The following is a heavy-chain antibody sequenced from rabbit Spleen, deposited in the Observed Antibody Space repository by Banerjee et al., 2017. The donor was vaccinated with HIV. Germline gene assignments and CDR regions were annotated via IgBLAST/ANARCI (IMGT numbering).Heavy chain of an antibody. CDR3: ARDTGSSFSSYGMDL. CDR1: GFSFSRNYY. D-gene: IGHD8-1*01. V-gene: IGHV1S45*01. J-gene: IGHJ6*01. Sequence: QEQLEESGGDLVKPEGSLTLTCTASGFSFSRNYYMCWVRQAPGKGLECIACIYPDSSGSTYYASWAKGRFTISKTSSTTVTLQMTSLTVADTATYFCARDTGSSFSSYGMDLWGQGTLVTVS. CDR2: IYPDSSGST.